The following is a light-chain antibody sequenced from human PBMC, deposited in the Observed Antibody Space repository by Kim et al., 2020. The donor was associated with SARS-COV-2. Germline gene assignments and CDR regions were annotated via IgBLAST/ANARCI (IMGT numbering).Light chain of an antibody. CDR1: SSDVGGYNY. CDR2: EVS. J-gene: IGLJ3*02. CDR3: SSYAGSRV. V-gene: IGLV2-8*01. Sequence: SPGQPVTTSCTGTSSDVGGYNYVSWYQQHPGKAPKLMIYEVSKRPSGVPDRFSGSKSGNTASLTVSGLQAEDEADYYCSSYAGSRVFGGGTQLTVL.